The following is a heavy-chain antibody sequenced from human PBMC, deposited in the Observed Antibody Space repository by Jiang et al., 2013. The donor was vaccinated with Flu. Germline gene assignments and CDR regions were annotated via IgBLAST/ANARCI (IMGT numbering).Heavy chain of an antibody. J-gene: IGHJ6*04. CDR3: ARGSSTYYDFWSAWYYYYGMDV. D-gene: IGHD3-3*01. CDR1: GFTFSSYS. Sequence: VQLVESGGGLVKPGGSLRLSCAASGFTFSSYSMNWVRQAPGKGLEWVSSISSSSSYIYYADSVKGRFTISRDNAKNSLYLQMNSLRAEDTAVYYCARGSSTYYDFWSAWYYYYGMDVWGKGTTVTVSS. V-gene: IGHV3-21*01. CDR2: ISSSSSYI.